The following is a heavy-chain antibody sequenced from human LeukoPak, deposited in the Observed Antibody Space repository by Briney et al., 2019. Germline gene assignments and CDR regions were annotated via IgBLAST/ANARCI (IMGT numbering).Heavy chain of an antibody. CDR3: ARDTGYILNWFDP. CDR2: INDSGST. V-gene: IGHV4-34*01. CDR1: GGSFSGYY. Sequence: TSSETLSLIYAVYGGSFSGYYWSWIRQPPGKGLEWIGEINDSGSTNYNPSLKSRVTISVDTSKNQFSLKLSSVTAADTAVYYCARDTGYILNWFDPWGQGTLVTVSS. D-gene: IGHD5-12*01. J-gene: IGHJ5*02.